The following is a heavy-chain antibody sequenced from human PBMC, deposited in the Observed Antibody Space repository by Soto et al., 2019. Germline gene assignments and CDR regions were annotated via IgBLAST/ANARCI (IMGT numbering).Heavy chain of an antibody. D-gene: IGHD3-9*01. V-gene: IGHV1-3*01. J-gene: IGHJ4*02. CDR3: AGSETDYSTFAY. CDR2: IDAGNGNT. CDR1: GYTFTRNA. Sequence: GASVKVSCKASGYTFTRNAIHWVRQAPGQRLEWIGRIDAGNGNTKYSQRFQGRVTITRDTSASAAYMELSTLGSEDTSIYYCAGSETDYSTFAYWGQGTLVTVSS.